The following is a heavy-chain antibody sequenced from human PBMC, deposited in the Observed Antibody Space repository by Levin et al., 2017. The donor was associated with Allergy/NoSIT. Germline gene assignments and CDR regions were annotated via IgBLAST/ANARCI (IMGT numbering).Heavy chain of an antibody. J-gene: IGHJ6*02. CDR2: IKQDGSEK. CDR3: ARDPLVRYFDWLSYYGMDV. D-gene: IGHD3-9*01. CDR1: GFTFSSYW. Sequence: LSLTCAASGFTFSSYWMSWVRQAPGKGLEWVANIKQDGSEKYYVDSVKGRFTISRDNAKNSLYLQMNSLRAEDTAVYYCARDPLVRYFDWLSYYGMDVWGQGTTVTVSS. V-gene: IGHV3-7*01.